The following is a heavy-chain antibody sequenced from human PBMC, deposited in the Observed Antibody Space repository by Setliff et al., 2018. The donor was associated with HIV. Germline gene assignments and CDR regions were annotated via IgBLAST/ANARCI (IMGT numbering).Heavy chain of an antibody. CDR1: GFTFSNYA. V-gene: IGHV3-23*01. CDR2: ISGSGGHT. D-gene: IGHD3-10*01. J-gene: IGHJ6*02. CDR3: ARSVIGYYYYGMDV. Sequence: GGSLRLSCAVSGFTFSNYAMNWVRQAPGKGLEWVSGISGSGGHTYYAESVKGRFTISRDKSKNTLYLQMNSLRAEDTAVYYCARSVIGYYYYGMDVWGQGTLVTVSS.